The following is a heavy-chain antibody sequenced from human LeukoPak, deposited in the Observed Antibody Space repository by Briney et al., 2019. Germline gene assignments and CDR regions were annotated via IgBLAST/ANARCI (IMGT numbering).Heavy chain of an antibody. CDR3: AHRRRSGWNY. CDR1: LXXSGVG. V-gene: IGHV2-5*02. J-gene: IGHJ4*02. CDR2: IYWDDDK. Sequence: LXXSGVGVXXXRXPPGKALDWLALIYWDDDKRYSPSLRSRLTITKDTSKNQVVLTMTNMDPVDTATYYCAHRRRSGWNYWGQGTLVTVSS. D-gene: IGHD6-19*01.